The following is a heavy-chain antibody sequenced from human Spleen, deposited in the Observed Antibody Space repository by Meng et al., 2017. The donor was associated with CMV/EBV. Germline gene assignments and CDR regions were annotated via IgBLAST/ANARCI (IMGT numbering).Heavy chain of an antibody. CDR3: ARVDDTVVSAAEVKDAFDI. V-gene: IGHV1-69*10. CDR2: IIPILGIA. D-gene: IGHD2-2*01. CDR1: GGTFSSYA. Sequence: SVKVSCKASGGTFSSYAISWVRQAPGQGLEWMGGIIPILGIANYAQKFQGRVTMTTDTSTSTAYMELGSLRSDDTAVYYCARVDDTVVSAAEVKDAFDIWGQGTMVTVSS. J-gene: IGHJ3*02.